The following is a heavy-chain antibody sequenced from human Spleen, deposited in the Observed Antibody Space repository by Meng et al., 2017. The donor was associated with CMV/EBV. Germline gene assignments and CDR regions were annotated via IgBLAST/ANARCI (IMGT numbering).Heavy chain of an antibody. CDR3: AKAWESYYYYGLEV. Sequence: GESLKISCATSGFSFSDYYMDWFRQTPGKGLECVGRIRDKADTYSTDYAASVRGRFTISRDNSKHTLYLQMNSLRAEDTAIYYCAKAWESYYYYGLEVWGQGTTVTVSS. J-gene: IGHJ6*02. V-gene: IGHV3-72*01. CDR2: IRDKADTYST. CDR1: GFSFSDYY. D-gene: IGHD1-26*01.